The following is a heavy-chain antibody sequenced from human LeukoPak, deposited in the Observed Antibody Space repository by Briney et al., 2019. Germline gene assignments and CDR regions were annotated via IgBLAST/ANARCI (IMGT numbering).Heavy chain of an antibody. V-gene: IGHV3-73*01. Sequence: GGSLRLSCAASGFTFSGSAMHWVRQASGKGLEWVGRIRSKANSYATAYAASVKGRFTISRDDSKNTAYLQMNSLKTEDTAMYYCMTTVVIPFDYWGQGTLVTVSS. J-gene: IGHJ4*02. D-gene: IGHD4-23*01. CDR3: MTTVVIPFDY. CDR1: GFTFSGSA. CDR2: IRSKANSYAT.